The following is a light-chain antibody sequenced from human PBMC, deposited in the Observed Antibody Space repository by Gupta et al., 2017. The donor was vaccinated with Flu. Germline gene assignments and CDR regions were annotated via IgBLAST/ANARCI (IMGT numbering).Light chain of an antibody. CDR3: QKYYSIPQT. CDR1: QNILYSSNNQNY. CDR2: WGS. J-gene: IGKJ1*01. V-gene: IGKV4-1*01. Sequence: DIVMTQSPDSLDVSLGERATINCKSSQNILYSSNNQNYLAWYQQKPGQPPKLLIYWGSTRESGVPDRFSGSGSGTDFTLTISSLQAEDGAVDYWQKYYSIPQTFGQGTKVEIK.